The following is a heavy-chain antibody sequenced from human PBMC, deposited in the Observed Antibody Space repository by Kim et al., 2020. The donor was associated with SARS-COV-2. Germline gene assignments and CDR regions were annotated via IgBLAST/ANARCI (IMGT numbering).Heavy chain of an antibody. CDR3: AKAHSGSYYVGIDY. J-gene: IGHJ4*02. CDR1: GFTFSRYG. D-gene: IGHD1-26*01. Sequence: GGSLRLSCAASGFTFSRYGMHWIRQAPGKGLEWVAVISYDGSNKYYADSVKGRFTISRDNSKNTLYLQMNSLRAEDTAVYYCAKAHSGSYYVGIDYWGQGTLVTVSS. CDR2: ISYDGSNK. V-gene: IGHV3-30*18.